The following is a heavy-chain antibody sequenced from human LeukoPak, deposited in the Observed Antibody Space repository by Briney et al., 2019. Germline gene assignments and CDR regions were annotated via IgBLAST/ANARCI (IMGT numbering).Heavy chain of an antibody. J-gene: IGHJ6*03. V-gene: IGHV3-49*04. D-gene: IGHD6-6*01. CDR1: GFTFGDNP. CDR3: TRISSSPAALYHYYMDV. Sequence: PGRSLRLSCTASGFTFGDNPLNWVRQAPGKGLEWVGLIRSDRYGGTSEYVASVNGRFSISRDDSRNILYLEMNSLRNEDTAVYFCTRISSSPAALYHYYMDVWGKGIPVTVSS. CDR2: IRSDRYGGTS.